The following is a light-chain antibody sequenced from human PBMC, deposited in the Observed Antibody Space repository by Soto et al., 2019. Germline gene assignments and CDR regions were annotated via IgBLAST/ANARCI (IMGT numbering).Light chain of an antibody. CDR1: RDIGTW. CDR3: HRHETYPLA. J-gene: IGKJ4*01. V-gene: IGKV1-5*03. Sequence: TQMTQSPSTLSASVGDSVSITCRASRDIGTWLAWFQLKPGRAPNLLIYRASTLARGVPSRFSGSGSGTEFTLTISSLQPDDFATYYCHRHETYPLAFGGGTKVDI. CDR2: RAS.